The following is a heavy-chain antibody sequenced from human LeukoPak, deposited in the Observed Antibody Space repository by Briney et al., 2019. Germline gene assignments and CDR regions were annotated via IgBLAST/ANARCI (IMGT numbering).Heavy chain of an antibody. CDR3: ARSYYYDSSGYTSWGMDV. J-gene: IGHJ6*02. CDR2: IYHSGST. V-gene: IGHV4-38-2*02. Sequence: SETLSLTCTVSGYSISSGYYWGWIRQPPGKGLEWIGSIYHSGSTYYNPSLKSRVTISVDTSKNQFSLKLSSVTAADTAVYYCARSYYYDSSGYTSWGMDVWGQGTTVTVSS. CDR1: GYSISSGYY. D-gene: IGHD3-22*01.